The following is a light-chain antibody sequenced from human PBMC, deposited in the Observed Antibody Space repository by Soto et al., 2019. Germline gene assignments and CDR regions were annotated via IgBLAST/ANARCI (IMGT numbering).Light chain of an antibody. V-gene: IGKV1-5*01. J-gene: IGKJ2*01. CDR3: HTYNSYSLHT. CDR2: DAS. Sequence: DIQKTQSPYTLSASVGDRITITCRASQSVSRRLAWFQQKPGKAPKLLIYDASSLESGVPSRFSGRGSGTEFTLTISSLKPDDCATYYCHTYNSYSLHTFGQGTKVDIK. CDR1: QSVSRR.